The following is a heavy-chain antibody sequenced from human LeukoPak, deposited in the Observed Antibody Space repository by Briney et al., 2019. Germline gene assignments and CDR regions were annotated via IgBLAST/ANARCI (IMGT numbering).Heavy chain of an antibody. J-gene: IGHJ1*01. Sequence: GGSLRLSCAVSGFTFSSYWMHWVRQAPGKGLVWVSRINTDGSSTNYADSGKGRFTISRDNAKNTLYLQMNSLRAEDTAVYYCARDLGGNPGSYWGQGTLVTVSS. D-gene: IGHD4-23*01. CDR3: ARDLGGNPGSY. CDR1: GFTFSSYW. V-gene: IGHV3-74*01. CDR2: INTDGSST.